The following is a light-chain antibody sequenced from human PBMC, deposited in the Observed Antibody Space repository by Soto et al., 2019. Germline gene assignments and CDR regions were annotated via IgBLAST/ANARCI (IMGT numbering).Light chain of an antibody. CDR1: QSVSSN. Sequence: EIVMTQSPATLSVSPGERATLSCRASQSVSSNLAWYQQKPGQAHRLLIYGASTRSTGIPARFSGSGSGTEFTLTISSQQSEDFAVYYCQQYNNWPITFGQGTRLEMK. CDR3: QQYNNWPIT. J-gene: IGKJ5*01. V-gene: IGKV3-15*01. CDR2: GAS.